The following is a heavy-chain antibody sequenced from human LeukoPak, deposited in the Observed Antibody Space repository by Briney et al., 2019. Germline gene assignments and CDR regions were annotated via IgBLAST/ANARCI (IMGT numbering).Heavy chain of an antibody. CDR3: AKEASSSPGGFDP. V-gene: IGHV3-7*03. CDR2: IVPDGSEK. J-gene: IGHJ5*02. Sequence: GGSLRLSCAASGFTFSSYWMTWVRQAPGKGLEWVANIVPDGSEKYYVESVRGRFTISRDNSKNSLYLQMNSLRAEDTALYYCAKEASSSPGGFDPWGQGTLVTVPS. CDR1: GFTFSSYW.